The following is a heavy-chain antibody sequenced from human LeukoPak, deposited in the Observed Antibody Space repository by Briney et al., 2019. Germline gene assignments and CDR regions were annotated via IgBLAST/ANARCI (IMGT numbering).Heavy chain of an antibody. Sequence: SETLSLTCTVSGGSISSYYWSWIRQPAGKGLEWIGRIYTSGSTNYNPSLKSRVTMSVDTSKNQLSLKLSSVTAADTAVYYCAMLDFWSGQGYGMDVWGQGTTVTVSS. V-gene: IGHV4-4*07. J-gene: IGHJ6*02. D-gene: IGHD3-3*01. CDR3: AMLDFWSGQGYGMDV. CDR1: GGSISSYY. CDR2: IYTSGST.